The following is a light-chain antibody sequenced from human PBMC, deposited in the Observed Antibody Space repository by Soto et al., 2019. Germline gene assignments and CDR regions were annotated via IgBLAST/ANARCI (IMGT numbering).Light chain of an antibody. CDR2: EGS. V-gene: IGLV2-23*01. CDR1: SSDVVFYNL. J-gene: IGLJ1*01. Sequence: QSALSQPASVSGSPGQSITISCTGTSSDVVFYNLVSWYQQHPGKAPKLMIYEGSKRPSGVSTRFSGSKSGNTASLTISGLQAEDEADYYCCSYAGTNTYLFGTATKLTVL. CDR3: CSYAGTNTYL.